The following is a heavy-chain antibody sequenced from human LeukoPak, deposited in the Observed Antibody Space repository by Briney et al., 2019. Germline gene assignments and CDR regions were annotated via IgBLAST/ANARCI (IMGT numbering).Heavy chain of an antibody. CDR2: ISSSGSYI. D-gene: IGHD1-20*01. J-gene: IGHJ4*02. V-gene: IGHV3-21*01. Sequence: GGSLRLSCAASGFTFSSYSMYWVRQAPRKGLEWVSSISSSGSYIYYADSVKGRFTISRDNARNSLYLQMNSLRAEDTAVYYCARVITGMDYWGQGTLVTVSS. CDR3: ARVITGMDY. CDR1: GFTFSSYS.